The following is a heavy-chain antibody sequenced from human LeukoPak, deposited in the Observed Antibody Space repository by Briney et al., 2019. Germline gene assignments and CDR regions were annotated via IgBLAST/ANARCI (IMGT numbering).Heavy chain of an antibody. CDR1: GGSISSYY. J-gene: IGHJ2*01. V-gene: IGHV4-59*01. CDR3: ARSTRYYYDSSVGWYFDL. Sequence: SETLSLTCTVSGGSISSYYWSWIRKPPGKGLEWIGYIYYSGSTNYNPSLKSRVTISVDTSKNQFSLKLSSVTAADTAVYYCARSTRYYYDSSVGWYFDLWGRGTLVTVSS. D-gene: IGHD3-22*01. CDR2: IYYSGST.